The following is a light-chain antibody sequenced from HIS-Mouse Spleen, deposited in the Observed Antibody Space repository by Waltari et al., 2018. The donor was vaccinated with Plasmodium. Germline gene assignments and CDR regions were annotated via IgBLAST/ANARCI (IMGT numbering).Light chain of an antibody. CDR3: QQYYSFPWT. J-gene: IGKJ1*01. Sequence: EIVMTQSPATLSVSPGERATLSCRASQSVSSNLAWYQQKPGQAPRLLIYGASTRVTGIPARFSGSGSGTEFTLTISSLQSEDFAVYYCQQYYSFPWTFGQGTKVEIK. CDR1: QSVSSN. CDR2: GAS. V-gene: IGKV3-15*01.